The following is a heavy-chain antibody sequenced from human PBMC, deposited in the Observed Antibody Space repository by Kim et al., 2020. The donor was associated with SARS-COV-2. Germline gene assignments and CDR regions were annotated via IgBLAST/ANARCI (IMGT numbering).Heavy chain of an antibody. J-gene: IGHJ4*02. CDR2: T. Sequence: TNYAQKFQGRVTMTRDTSISTAYMELSRLRSDDTAVYYCARDLWFGESDYWGQGTLVTVSS. V-gene: IGHV1-2*02. D-gene: IGHD3-10*01. CDR3: ARDLWFGESDY.